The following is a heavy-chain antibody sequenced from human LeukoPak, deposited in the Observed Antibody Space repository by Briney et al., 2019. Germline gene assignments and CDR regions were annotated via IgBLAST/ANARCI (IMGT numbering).Heavy chain of an antibody. V-gene: IGHV3-23*01. J-gene: IGHJ4*02. CDR3: AKEGIGSTATFFDY. CDR2: ISASGDAT. CDR1: GYTFNSYA. Sequence: GGSLRLSCAASGYTFNSYALNWVRQAPGKGLEWVSSISASGDATYYVDSVRGRFTISRDNSNYAGYLQMNSQSAEDTAIYYCAKEGIGSTATFFDYWGQGILVTVSS. D-gene: IGHD1-1*01.